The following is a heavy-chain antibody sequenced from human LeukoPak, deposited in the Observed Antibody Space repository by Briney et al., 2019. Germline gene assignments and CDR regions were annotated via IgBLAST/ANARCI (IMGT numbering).Heavy chain of an antibody. Sequence: ASVKVSCKASGYTFTSYGISWVRQAPGQGLEWMGWISAYNGNTKYAQKLQGRVTMTTDTSTSTAYMELRSLRSDDTAVDYCARTYYDIFTGPYFDAFDIWGQGTMVTVSS. CDR1: GYTFTSYG. CDR2: ISAYNGNT. D-gene: IGHD3-9*01. J-gene: IGHJ3*02. CDR3: ARTYYDIFTGPYFDAFDI. V-gene: IGHV1-18*04.